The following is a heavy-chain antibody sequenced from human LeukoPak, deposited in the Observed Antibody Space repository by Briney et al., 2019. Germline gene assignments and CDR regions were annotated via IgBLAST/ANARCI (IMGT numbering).Heavy chain of an antibody. V-gene: IGHV3-48*01. J-gene: IGHJ6*03. CDR2: ISSSSSTI. Sequence: GGSLRLSCAASGFTFSSYAMNWVRQAPGKGLEWVSYISSSSSTIYYADSVKGRFTISRDNAKNSLYLQMNSLRAEDTAVYYCARDPSSWYYYYMDVWGKGTTVTVSS. D-gene: IGHD6-13*01. CDR1: GFTFSSYA. CDR3: ARDPSSWYYYYMDV.